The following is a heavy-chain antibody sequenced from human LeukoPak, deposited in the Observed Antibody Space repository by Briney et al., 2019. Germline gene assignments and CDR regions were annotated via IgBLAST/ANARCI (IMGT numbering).Heavy chain of an antibody. J-gene: IGHJ6*02. CDR1: GYTFTSYG. D-gene: IGHD1-26*01. Sequence: SVTVSCKASGYTFTSYGISWVRQAPGQGREWMGWISAYNGNTNYAQKLHGRVTMTTDTSTSTAYMELRSLRSDDTAVYYCARGYAQWELLVDYYGMDVWGQGTTVTVSS. CDR2: ISAYNGNT. CDR3: ARGYAQWELLVDYYGMDV. V-gene: IGHV1-18*01.